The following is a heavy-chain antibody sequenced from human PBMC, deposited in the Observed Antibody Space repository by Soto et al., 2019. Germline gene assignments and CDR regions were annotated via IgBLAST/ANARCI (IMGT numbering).Heavy chain of an antibody. CDR2: MSPNSGDT. CDR3: ARGVDAVLDY. CDR1: GYTFTTYD. J-gene: IGHJ4*02. V-gene: IGHV1-8*01. Sequence: QVQLVQSGAEVKKPGASVKVSCKASGYTFTTYDINWVRQATGQGPEWMGWMSPNSGDTGYAQNFQDRVIMTRDTSISTAYMELSSLTSEDTAVYYCARGVDAVLDYWGQGALVTVSS.